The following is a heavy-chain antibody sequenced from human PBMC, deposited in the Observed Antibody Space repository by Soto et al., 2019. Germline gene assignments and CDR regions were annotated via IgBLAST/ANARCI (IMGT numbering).Heavy chain of an antibody. J-gene: IGHJ4*02. D-gene: IGHD6-19*01. CDR3: ARDRQSGWFDY. CDR1: GFTFSSYG. V-gene: IGHV3-33*01. CDR2: IWYDGSNK. Sequence: VQLVESGGGVVQPGRSLRLSCAASGFTFSSYGMHWVRQAPGKGLEWVAVIWYDGSNKYYADSVKGRFTISRDNSKNTLYLQMNSLRAEDTAVYYCARDRQSGWFDYWGQGTLVTVSS.